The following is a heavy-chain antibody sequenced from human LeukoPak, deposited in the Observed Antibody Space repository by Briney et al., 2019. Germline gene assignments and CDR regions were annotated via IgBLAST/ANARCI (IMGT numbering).Heavy chain of an antibody. Sequence: GGSLRLSCAASGFTFSSYEMNWVRQAPGKGLEWVSYISSSGSTIYYADSVKGRFTISRDNSKNTLYLQMNSLRAEDTAVYYCARNTDNDYELLLGYWGQGTLVTVSS. V-gene: IGHV3-48*03. J-gene: IGHJ4*02. D-gene: IGHD4-17*01. CDR1: GFTFSSYE. CDR2: ISSSGSTI. CDR3: ARNTDNDYELLLGY.